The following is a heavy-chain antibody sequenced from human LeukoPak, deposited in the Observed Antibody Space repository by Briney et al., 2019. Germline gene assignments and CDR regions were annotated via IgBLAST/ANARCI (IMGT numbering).Heavy chain of an antibody. D-gene: IGHD2-21*02. CDR2: ISGSGGST. CDR3: ATRHIVVVTNAFDI. V-gene: IGHV3-23*01. CDR1: GFTFSSYA. Sequence: GGSLRLSCAASGFTFSSYAMSWVRHPPGKGLEWVSSISGSGGSTYSADSVKGRFTISRDNSKNTLYLQMNSLRAEDTAVHYCATRHIVVVTNAFDIWRQGTMVTVSS. J-gene: IGHJ3*02.